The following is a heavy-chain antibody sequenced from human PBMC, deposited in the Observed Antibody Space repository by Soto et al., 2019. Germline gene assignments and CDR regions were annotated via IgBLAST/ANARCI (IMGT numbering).Heavy chain of an antibody. J-gene: IGHJ4*02. D-gene: IGHD6-6*01. CDR3: AREPLSSIAARRDFDY. V-gene: IGHV1-69*13. CDR1: GGTFSSYA. CDR2: IIPIFGTA. Sequence: ASVKVSCKASGGTFSSYAISWVRQAPGQGLEWMGGIIPIFGTANYAQKFQGRVTITADESTSTAYMELSSLRSEDTAVYYCAREPLSSIAARRDFDYWGQGTLVTVSS.